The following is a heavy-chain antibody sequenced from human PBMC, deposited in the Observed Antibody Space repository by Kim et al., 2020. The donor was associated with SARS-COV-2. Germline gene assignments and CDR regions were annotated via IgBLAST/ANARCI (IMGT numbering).Heavy chain of an antibody. V-gene: IGHV3-74*01. J-gene: IGHJ6*02. CDR1: GFSSSSYW. CDR2: ISSDGRIT. D-gene: IGHD3-10*02. CDR3: ARGMFRSGFDV. Sequence: GGSLRLSCAAAGFSSSSYWINWVRQPPGKGLEWVSRISSDGRITHYADSVKGRFTMSRDSAENTVFLQMNSLGAEDTAVYYCARGMFRSGFDVWGQGTPVSVSS.